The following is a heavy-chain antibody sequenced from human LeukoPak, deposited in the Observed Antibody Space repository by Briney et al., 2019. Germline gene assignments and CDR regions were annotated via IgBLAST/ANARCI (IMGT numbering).Heavy chain of an antibody. Sequence: GGSLRLSCSASGFTVSSNYMGWVRQAPGKGLEWVSVIYNGGSTYYADSVKGRFTISRDNAKNSLYLQMNSLRAEDTAVYYCARGTMFPYYFDYWGQGTLVTVSS. CDR1: GFTVSSNY. CDR2: IYNGGST. V-gene: IGHV3-53*01. CDR3: ARGTMFPYYFDY. D-gene: IGHD3-10*02. J-gene: IGHJ4*02.